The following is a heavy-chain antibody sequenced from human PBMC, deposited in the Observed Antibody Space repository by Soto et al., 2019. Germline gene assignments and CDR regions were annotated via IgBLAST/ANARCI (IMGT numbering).Heavy chain of an antibody. Sequence: ASVKVSCKASGYTFTGYYMHWVRQAPGQGLEWMGWINPNSGGTNYAQKFQGRVTMTRDTSISTAYMELSRLRSDDTAVYYCAREGSGWYTGRFDYWGQGTLVTVSS. V-gene: IGHV1-2*02. CDR1: GYTFTGYY. CDR2: INPNSGGT. CDR3: AREGSGWYTGRFDY. D-gene: IGHD6-19*01. J-gene: IGHJ4*02.